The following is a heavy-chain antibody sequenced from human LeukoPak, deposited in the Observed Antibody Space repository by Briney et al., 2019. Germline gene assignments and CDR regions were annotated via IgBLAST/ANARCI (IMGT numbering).Heavy chain of an antibody. D-gene: IGHD1-26*01. CDR1: GGSISSSNW. V-gene: IGHV4-4*02. CDR2: IYHSGST. CDR3: ARGREVGATTHYYYYYMDV. J-gene: IGHJ6*03. Sequence: PSETLSLTCAVSGGSISSSNWWSWVRQPPGKGLEWIGEIYHSGSTNYNPSLKSRVTISVGTSKNQFSLKLSSVTAEDTAVYYCARGREVGATTHYYYYYMDVWGKGTTVTVSS.